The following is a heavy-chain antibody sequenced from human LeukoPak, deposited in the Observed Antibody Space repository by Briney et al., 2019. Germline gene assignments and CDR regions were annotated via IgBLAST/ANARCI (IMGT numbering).Heavy chain of an antibody. J-gene: IGHJ6*02. Sequence: ASVKVSCKASGYTFTSYYMHWVRQAPGQGLEWMGIINPSGGSTSYAQKFQGRVTMTRDTPTSTVYMELSSLRSEDTAVYYCAREMETGGGMEVWGQGTTVPVSS. D-gene: IGHD7-27*01. CDR3: AREMETGGGMEV. V-gene: IGHV1-46*01. CDR1: GYTFTSYY. CDR2: INPSGGST.